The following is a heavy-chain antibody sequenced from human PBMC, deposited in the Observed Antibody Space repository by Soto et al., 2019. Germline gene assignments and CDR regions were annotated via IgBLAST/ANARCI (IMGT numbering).Heavy chain of an antibody. CDR2: IYYSGST. CDR1: GGSVSSGSYY. J-gene: IGHJ3*02. Sequence: TLSLTCTVSGGSVSSGSYYWSWIRQPPGKGREWIGSIYYSGSTTYNPYLKSRVTISVDTSKNQFSLKLSSVTAADTAVYYCAHGGWRLFDIWGQGTMVPVSS. D-gene: IGHD3-3*01. V-gene: IGHV4-61*01. CDR3: AHGGWRLFDI.